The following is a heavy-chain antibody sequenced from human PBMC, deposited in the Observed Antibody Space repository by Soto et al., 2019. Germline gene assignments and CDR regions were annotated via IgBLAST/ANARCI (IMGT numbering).Heavy chain of an antibody. CDR2: MDPRNGNT. CDR3: ARDLGDFRSTSGVFLYGMDV. J-gene: IGHJ6*02. CDR1: GYTFSNFD. Sequence: QVQLVQSGAEVKKPGASVKVSCKASGYTFSNFDINWVRQAPGQGLEWVGWMDPRNGNTGYVEKFQGRVTMTGNTAISTAYMELSSLRSEDTAVYYCARDLGDFRSTSGVFLYGMDVWGQGTTVTVS. V-gene: IGHV1-8*01. D-gene: IGHD3-3*01.